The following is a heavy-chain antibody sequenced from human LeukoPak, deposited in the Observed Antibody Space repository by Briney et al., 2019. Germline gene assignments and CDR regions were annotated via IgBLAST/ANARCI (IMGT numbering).Heavy chain of an antibody. Sequence: GASVKVSCKASGYTFTGYYMHWVRQAPGQGLEWMGWINPNSGGTNYAQKFQGRVTMTRDTSINTAYMELSRLRSDDTAVCYCARWLGWDIVLMVYALDYWGQGTLVTVSS. CDR3: ARWLGWDIVLMVYALDY. CDR2: INPNSGGT. D-gene: IGHD2-8*01. CDR1: GYTFTGYY. J-gene: IGHJ4*02. V-gene: IGHV1-2*02.